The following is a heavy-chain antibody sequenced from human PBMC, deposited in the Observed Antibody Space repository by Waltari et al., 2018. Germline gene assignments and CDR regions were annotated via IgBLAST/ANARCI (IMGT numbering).Heavy chain of an antibody. CDR2: ISYDGSNK. J-gene: IGHJ6*02. V-gene: IGHV3-30-3*01. D-gene: IGHD3-3*01. CDR1: GFTFSSYA. CDR3: ARGRDRYDFWSGYYLGGMDV. Sequence: QVQLVESGGGVVQPGRSLRLSCAASGFTFSSYAMHWVRQAPGKGLEWVAVISYDGSNKDYADSGKGRFTISRDNSKNTLYLQMNSLRAEDTAVYYCARGRDRYDFWSGYYLGGMDVWGQGTTVTVSS.